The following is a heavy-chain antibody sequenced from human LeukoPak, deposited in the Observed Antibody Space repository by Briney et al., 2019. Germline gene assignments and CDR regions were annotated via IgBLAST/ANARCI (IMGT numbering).Heavy chain of an antibody. CDR1: GGSFSGYY. J-gene: IGHJ4*02. V-gene: IGHV4-34*01. CDR2: INHSGST. Sequence: PSETLSLTCAVYGGSFSGYYWSWIRQPPGKGLEWIGEINHSGSTNYNPSLKSRVTISVDTSKNQFSLKLSSVTAADTAVYYCARRDTGMVTSFDYWGQGTLVTVSS. CDR3: ARRDTGMVTSFDY. D-gene: IGHD5-18*01.